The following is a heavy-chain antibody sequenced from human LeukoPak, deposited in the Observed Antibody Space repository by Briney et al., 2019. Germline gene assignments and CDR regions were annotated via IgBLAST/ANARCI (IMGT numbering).Heavy chain of an antibody. CDR1: GYTFTSYD. CDR3: ARDSQQLGSSWYSLDWFDP. J-gene: IGHJ5*02. Sequence: ASVKVSCKGSGYTFTSYDINWVRQATGQGLEWMGWISAYNGNTNYAQKFQGRVTITADKSTSTAYMELSSLRSEDTAVYYCARDSQQLGSSWYSLDWFDPWGQGTLVTVSS. D-gene: IGHD6-13*01. CDR2: ISAYNGNT. V-gene: IGHV1-18*01.